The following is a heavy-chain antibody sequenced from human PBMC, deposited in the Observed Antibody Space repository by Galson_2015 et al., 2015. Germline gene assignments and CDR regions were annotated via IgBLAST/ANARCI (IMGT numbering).Heavy chain of an antibody. CDR1: GYTFTSYY. CDR3: ARGTTSITGCAFDT. J-gene: IGHJ3*02. Sequence: SVKVSCKASGYTFTSYYMHWVRQAPGQGLEWMGIINPSGRLTYAQKFQDRVTMTRDTSTSTVYMELSSLRSEDTAVFYCARGTTSITGCAFDTWGQGTMVTVSS. D-gene: IGHD1-20*01. V-gene: IGHV1-46*01. CDR2: INPSGRL.